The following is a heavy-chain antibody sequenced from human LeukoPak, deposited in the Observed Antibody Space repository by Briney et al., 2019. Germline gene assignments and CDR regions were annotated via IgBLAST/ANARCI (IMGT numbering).Heavy chain of an antibody. D-gene: IGHD6-6*01. Sequence: GGSLRLSCAASGFTFSSYSMNWVRQAPGKGLEWVSYISSSSSTIYYADSVKGRFTISRDNAKNLLYLQMNSLRAEDTAVYYCAREYGSSSGRAFDIWGQGTMVTVSS. J-gene: IGHJ3*02. CDR3: AREYGSSSGRAFDI. V-gene: IGHV3-48*01. CDR1: GFTFSSYS. CDR2: ISSSSSTI.